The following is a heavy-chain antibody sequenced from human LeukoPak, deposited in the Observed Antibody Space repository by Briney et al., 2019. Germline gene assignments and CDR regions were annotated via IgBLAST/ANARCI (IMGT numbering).Heavy chain of an antibody. CDR2: ISRSSSYL. Sequence: GGSLRLSCAASGFTFNSYNMNWVRQAPGKGLEWVSCISRSSSYLYYADSVKGRFTISRDNAKNSLYLQMNSLRAEDTAVYYCARGRDGHGGYYSYMDVWGIGTTVTVSS. V-gene: IGHV3-21*01. J-gene: IGHJ6*03. CDR3: ARGRDGHGGYYSYMDV. CDR1: GFTFNSYN. D-gene: IGHD5-24*01.